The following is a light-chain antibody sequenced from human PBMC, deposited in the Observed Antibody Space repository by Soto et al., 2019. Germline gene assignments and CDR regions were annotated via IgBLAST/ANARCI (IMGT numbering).Light chain of an antibody. CDR1: QSVRSY. CDR2: GAS. CDR3: QQRSNWHPIT. J-gene: IGKJ5*01. Sequence: EIVMTQSPATLSVSPGERATLSCGASQSVRSYLAWYQQKPGQAPRLLIHGASTRAPGIPARFSGSGSGTDFTLPISSLKSEDFAVYYCQQRSNWHPITFGQGTRLEIK. V-gene: IGKV3-15*01.